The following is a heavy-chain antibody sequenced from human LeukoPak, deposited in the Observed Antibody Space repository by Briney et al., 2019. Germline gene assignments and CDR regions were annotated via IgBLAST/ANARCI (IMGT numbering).Heavy chain of an antibody. V-gene: IGHV3-48*02. J-gene: IGHJ4*02. Sequence: PGGSLRLSCAASGFTFSSYSMNWVRQAPGKGLEWVSYISSSSSTIYYADSVKGRFTISRDNAKNSLYLQMNSLRDEDTAVYYGARESNPREAVAGIEFDYWGQGTLVTVSS. D-gene: IGHD6-19*01. CDR3: ARESNPREAVAGIEFDY. CDR2: ISSSSSTI. CDR1: GFTFSSYS.